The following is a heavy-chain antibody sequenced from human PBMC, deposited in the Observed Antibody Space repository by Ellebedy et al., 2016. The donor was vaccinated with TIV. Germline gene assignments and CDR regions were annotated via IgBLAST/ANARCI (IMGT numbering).Heavy chain of an antibody. CDR1: GGSISSYY. J-gene: IGHJ4*02. D-gene: IGHD6-13*01. CDR2: IYYSGST. V-gene: IGHV4-59*01. Sequence: MPGGSLRLSCTVSGGSISSYYWSWIRQPPGKGLEWIGYIYYSGSTNYNPALKSRVTISVDTSKNQFSMKLSSVTAADTAVYYCARSWGRSTDYWGQGTLVTVSS. CDR3: ARSWGRSTDY.